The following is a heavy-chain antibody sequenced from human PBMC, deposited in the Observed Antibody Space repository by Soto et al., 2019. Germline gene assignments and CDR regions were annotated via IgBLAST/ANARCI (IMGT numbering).Heavy chain of an antibody. J-gene: IGHJ5*02. CDR3: ARAGIAVAGTAGRFDP. V-gene: IGHV3-30-3*01. CDR1: GFTFSSYA. D-gene: IGHD6-19*01. CDR2: ISYDGSNK. Sequence: QVQLVESGGGVVQPGRSLRLSCAASGFTFSSYAMHWVRQAPGKGLERVAVISYDGSNKYYADSVKGRFTISRDNSKNTLYLQMNSLRAEDTAVYYCARAGIAVAGTAGRFDPWGQGTLVTVSS.